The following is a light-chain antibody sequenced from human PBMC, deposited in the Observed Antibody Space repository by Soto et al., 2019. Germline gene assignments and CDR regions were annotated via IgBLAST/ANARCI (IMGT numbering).Light chain of an antibody. CDR2: DAS. CDR1: QDIRKD. Sequence: IQMTQTPSSRSASVGDRVTITCRASQDIRKDVGWYQQKPGKAPKLLIYDASSLQSGVPSRFSGSGSGTDFTLTISSLQPGDFATYYCLQEYNYPPTFGQGTRVEIK. V-gene: IGKV1-6*01. CDR3: LQEYNYPPT. J-gene: IGKJ1*01.